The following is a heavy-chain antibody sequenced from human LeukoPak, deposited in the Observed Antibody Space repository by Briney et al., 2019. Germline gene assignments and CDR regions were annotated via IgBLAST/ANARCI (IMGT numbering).Heavy chain of an antibody. CDR3: ARGGGRIVGAWGHAFDI. CDR2: IYSGGST. Sequence: GGSLRLSCAASGFTVSSNYMSWVRQAPGKGLEWVSIIYSGGSTHYADSVKGRFTISRDNSKNKLHLQMNSLRAEDTGVDYCARGGGRIVGAWGHAFDIWGQGTMVTVSS. D-gene: IGHD1-26*01. CDR1: GFTVSSNY. V-gene: IGHV3-66*01. J-gene: IGHJ3*02.